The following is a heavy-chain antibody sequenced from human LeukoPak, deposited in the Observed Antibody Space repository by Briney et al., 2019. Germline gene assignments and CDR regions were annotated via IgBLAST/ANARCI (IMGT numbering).Heavy chain of an antibody. Sequence: ASVTVSCKASGYTFTSCDIIWVRQATGQGLDWMGWMNPNNGNTGYAQKFQGIVNMSSNTSISTAYMELSSLRSEDTAVYYCAAYYSSSFRTFDYWGQGTLVTVSS. CDR1: GYTFTSCD. J-gene: IGHJ4*02. V-gene: IGHV1-8*01. CDR2: MNPNNGNT. CDR3: AAYYSSSFRTFDY. D-gene: IGHD6-6*01.